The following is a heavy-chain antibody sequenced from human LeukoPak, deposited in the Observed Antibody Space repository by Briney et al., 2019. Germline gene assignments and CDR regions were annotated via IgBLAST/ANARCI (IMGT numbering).Heavy chain of an antibody. V-gene: IGHV3-23*01. Sequence: GGSLRLSCAASGFTFSSYAMSWVRQAPGKGLEWVSAISGSGGSTYYADSVKGRFTISRDNSKNTLYLQMNSLGAEDTAVYFCAKDRDSGSYFDYWGQGTLVTVSS. CDR2: ISGSGGST. CDR3: AKDRDSGSYFDY. D-gene: IGHD1-26*01. CDR1: GFTFSSYA. J-gene: IGHJ4*02.